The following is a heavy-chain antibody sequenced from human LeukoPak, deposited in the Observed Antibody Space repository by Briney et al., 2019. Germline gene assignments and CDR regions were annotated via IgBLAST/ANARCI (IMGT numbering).Heavy chain of an antibody. CDR1: GFTFGPYW. CDR2: ISSSSSTI. J-gene: IGHJ3*02. D-gene: IGHD3-3*01. CDR3: ARDFGSGYYLDAFDI. Sequence: GGSLRLSCVASGFTFGPYWMSWVRQAPGKGLEWVSYISSSSSTIYYADSVKGRFTISRDDAKNSLYLQMNNLRAEDTAVYHCARDFGSGYYLDAFDIWGQGTTVTVSS. V-gene: IGHV3-48*01.